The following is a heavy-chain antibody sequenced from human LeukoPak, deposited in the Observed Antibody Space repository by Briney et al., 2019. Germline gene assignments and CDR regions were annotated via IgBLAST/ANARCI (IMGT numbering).Heavy chain of an antibody. V-gene: IGHV4-39*07. CDR1: GGSISSSSYY. Sequence: SETLSLTCTVSGGSISSSSYYWGWIRQPPGKGLEWIGSIYYSGSTYYNPSLKSRVTISVDTSKNQFSLKLSSVTAADTAVYYCARDPRGGYYGMDVWGQGTTVTVSS. CDR2: IYYSGST. CDR3: ARDPRGGYYGMDV. J-gene: IGHJ6*02. D-gene: IGHD3-10*01.